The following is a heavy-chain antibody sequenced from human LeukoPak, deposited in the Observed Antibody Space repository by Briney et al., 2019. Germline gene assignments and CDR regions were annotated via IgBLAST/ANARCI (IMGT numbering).Heavy chain of an antibody. V-gene: IGHV4-59*12. J-gene: IGHJ6*02. CDR1: GASISSYY. CDR3: ARGSAAADIVVVPAPYGMDV. D-gene: IGHD2-2*01. CDR2: IYYSGST. Sequence: SETLSLTCTVSGASISSYYWSWIRQPPGKGLEWIGYIYYSGSTNYNPSLKSRVTISVDTSKNQFSLKLSSVTAADTAVYYCARGSAAADIVVVPAPYGMDVWGQGTAVAVSS.